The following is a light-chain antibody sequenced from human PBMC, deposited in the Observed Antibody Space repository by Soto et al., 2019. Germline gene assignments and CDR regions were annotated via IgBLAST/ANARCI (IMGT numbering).Light chain of an antibody. CDR1: QSVSNNY. Sequence: EIVLTQSPGTLYLSPGERDTLSCRASQSVSNNYLAWYQQKLGQAPRLLISGASSRATGIPDRFSGSGSGTDFTLTISRLEPEDFAVYYCQQYGSSPRTFGQGTKVEIK. CDR2: GAS. V-gene: IGKV3-20*01. CDR3: QQYGSSPRT. J-gene: IGKJ1*01.